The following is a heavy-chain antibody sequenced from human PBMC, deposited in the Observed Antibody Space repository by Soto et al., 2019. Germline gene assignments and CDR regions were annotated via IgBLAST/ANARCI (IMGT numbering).Heavy chain of an antibody. V-gene: IGHV3-48*02. CDR1: GFTFSSYS. CDR3: ARDSAEYSSLRGAEYFQH. J-gene: IGHJ1*01. CDR2: ISSSSSTI. D-gene: IGHD6-6*01. Sequence: EVQLVESGGGLVQPGGSLRLSCAASGFTFSSYSMNWVRQAPGKGLEWVSYISSSSSTIYYADSVKGRFTISRDNAKNSLYLQMNSLREEDTAVYYCARDSAEYSSLRGAEYFQHWGQGTLVTVSS.